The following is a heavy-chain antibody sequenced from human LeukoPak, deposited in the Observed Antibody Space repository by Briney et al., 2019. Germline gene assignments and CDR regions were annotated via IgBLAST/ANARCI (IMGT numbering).Heavy chain of an antibody. V-gene: IGHV3-48*04. CDR1: GFTFSSYS. D-gene: IGHD3-10*02. CDR3: AELGITMIGGV. Sequence: GGSLRLSCAASGFTFSSYSMNWVRQAPGKGLEWISYISSSGSTIYYADSVKGRFTISRDNAKNSLYLQMNSLRAEDTAVYYCAELGITMIGGVWGKGTTVTVSS. CDR2: ISSSGSTI. J-gene: IGHJ6*04.